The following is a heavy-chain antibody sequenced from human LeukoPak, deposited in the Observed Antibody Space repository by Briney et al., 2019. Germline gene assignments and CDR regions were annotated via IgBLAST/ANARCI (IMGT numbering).Heavy chain of an antibody. CDR2: ITPDGTKK. J-gene: IGHJ4*02. Sequence: PGGSLRLSCAASGLSFSTSWMSWVRQVPGKGLEWVANITPDGTKKFYVDSVKGRITISKDAAKNSLYLQLNSLRVEDTAVFYCARDEGHGYYDFWGQGTLVSVSS. CDR1: GLSFSTSW. V-gene: IGHV3-7*01. CDR3: ARDEGHGYYDF.